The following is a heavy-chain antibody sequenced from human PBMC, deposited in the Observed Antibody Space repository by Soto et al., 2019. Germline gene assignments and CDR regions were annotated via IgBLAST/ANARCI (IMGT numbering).Heavy chain of an antibody. V-gene: IGHV4-59*08. D-gene: IGHD6-13*01. CDR2: IYYSGDT. J-gene: IGHJ4*02. CDR1: GGSISGYF. Sequence: SETLSLTCTVSGGSISGYFWSWIRQPPGKGLEWIAYIYYSGDTNYNPSLRSRVTISVDTSKDQFSLRLTSVTAADTAVYYCARQSSTWYWAHWGQGTLVTVSS. CDR3: ARQSSTWYWAH.